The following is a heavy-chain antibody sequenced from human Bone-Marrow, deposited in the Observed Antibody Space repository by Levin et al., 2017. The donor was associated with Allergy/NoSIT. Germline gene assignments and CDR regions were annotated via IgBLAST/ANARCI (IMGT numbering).Heavy chain of an antibody. CDR2: INGDGDII. CDR1: GFTFNNYW. CDR3: AREGAIDALDL. V-gene: IGHV3-74*01. Sequence: GGSLRLSCAASGFTFNNYWMNWVRQAPGKGLVWVARINGDGDIISYADSVKGRFTISRDNAKDTLYLQMHSLRAEDTAVYYCAREGAIDALDLWGQGTMVTVSS. D-gene: IGHD1-26*01. J-gene: IGHJ3*01.